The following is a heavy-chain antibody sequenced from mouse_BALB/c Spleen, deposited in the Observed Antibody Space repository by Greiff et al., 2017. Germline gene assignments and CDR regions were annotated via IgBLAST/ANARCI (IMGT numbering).Heavy chain of an antibody. V-gene: IGHV2-9*02. CDR3: ARDLRLFYYAMDY. J-gene: IGHJ4*01. CDR2: IWAGGST. D-gene: IGHD1-2*01. Sequence: VQLQESGPGLVAPSQSLSITCTVSGFSLTSYGVHWVRQPPGKGLEWLGVIWAGGSTNYNSALMSRLSISKDNSKSQVFLKMNSLQTDDTAMYYCARDLRLFYYAMDYWGQGTSVTVSS. CDR1: GFSLTSYG.